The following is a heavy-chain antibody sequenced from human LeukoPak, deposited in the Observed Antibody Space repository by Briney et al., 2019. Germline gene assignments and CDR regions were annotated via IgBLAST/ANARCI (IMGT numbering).Heavy chain of an antibody. V-gene: IGHV4-39*07. CDR3: ARVKRDDYGDYGESYYYYGMDV. J-gene: IGHJ6*02. CDR2: IYYSGST. D-gene: IGHD4-17*01. CDR1: GGSISSSSYY. Sequence: SETLSLTCTVSGGSISSSSYYWGWLRQPPGKGLEWIGSIYYSGSTYYNPSLKSRVTISVDTSKNQFSLKLSSVTAADTAVYYCARVKRDDYGDYGESYYYYGMDVWGQGTTVTVSS.